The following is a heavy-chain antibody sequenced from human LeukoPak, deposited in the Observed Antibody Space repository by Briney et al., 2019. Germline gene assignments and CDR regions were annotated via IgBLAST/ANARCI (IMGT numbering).Heavy chain of an antibody. CDR2: INHSGST. V-gene: IGHV4-34*01. D-gene: IGHD3-10*01. CDR1: GGSFSGYY. Sequence: SETLSLTCAVYGGSFSGYYWSWIRQPPGKGLEWIGEINHSGSTNYNPSLKSRVTISVDTSKNQFSLKLSSVTAADTAVYYCAREKVRGVIIKGGKFDYWGQGTLVTVSS. J-gene: IGHJ4*02. CDR3: AREKVRGVIIKGGKFDY.